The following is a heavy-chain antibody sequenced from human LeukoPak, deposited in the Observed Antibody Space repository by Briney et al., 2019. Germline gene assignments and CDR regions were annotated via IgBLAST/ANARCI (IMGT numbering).Heavy chain of an antibody. V-gene: IGHV4-30-2*01. CDR2: IYHSGST. CDR3: ARGTQLWLPTNWFDP. CDR1: GGSISSGGYS. Sequence: PSETLSLTCAVSGGSISSGGYSWSWIRQPPGKGLEWIGYIYHSGSTYYNPSLKSRVTISVDTSKNQFSPKLSSVTAADTAVYYCARGTQLWLPTNWFDPWGQGTLVTVSS. D-gene: IGHD5-18*01. J-gene: IGHJ5*02.